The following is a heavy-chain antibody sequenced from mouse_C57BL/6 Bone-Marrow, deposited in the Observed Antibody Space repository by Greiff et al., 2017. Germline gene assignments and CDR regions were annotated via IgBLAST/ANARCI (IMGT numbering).Heavy chain of an antibody. J-gene: IGHJ4*01. D-gene: IGHD2-3*01. CDR1: GYTFTSYG. CDR3: ARSGYYVDYYAMDY. Sequence: QVQLQQSGAELARPGASVKLSCKASGYTFTSYGISWVKQRTGQGLEWIGEIYPRSGNTYYNEKFKGKATLTADKSSSKAYMELRSLTSEDSAVYFCARSGYYVDYYAMDYWGQGTSVTVSS. V-gene: IGHV1-81*01. CDR2: IYPRSGNT.